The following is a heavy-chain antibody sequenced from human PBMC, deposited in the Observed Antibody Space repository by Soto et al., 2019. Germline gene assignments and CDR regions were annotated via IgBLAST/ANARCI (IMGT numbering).Heavy chain of an antibody. CDR2: INQDGSEK. Sequence: GGSLRLSCDASEFMLRMYLMSWARQAPGRGLEWVANINQDGSEKYYADSVKGRFAISRDNTKNLLSLQMNSLRAEDTAIYYCARGGGGVLVAGFVYWGQGALVTVFS. J-gene: IGHJ4*02. D-gene: IGHD6-19*01. CDR3: ARGGGGVLVAGFVY. V-gene: IGHV3-7*01. CDR1: EFMLRMYL.